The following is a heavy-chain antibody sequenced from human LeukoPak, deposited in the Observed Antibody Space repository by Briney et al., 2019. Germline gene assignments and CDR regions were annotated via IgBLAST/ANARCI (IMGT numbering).Heavy chain of an antibody. V-gene: IGHV3-48*03. CDR2: ISSSGSTI. CDR1: GFTFSSYA. Sequence: PGGSLRLSCAASGFTFSSYAMSWVRQAPGKGLEWVSYISSSGSTIYYADSVKGRFTISRDNAKNSLYLQMNSLRAEDTTVYYCAELGITMIGGVWGKGTTVTISS. CDR3: AELGITMIGGV. D-gene: IGHD3-10*02. J-gene: IGHJ6*04.